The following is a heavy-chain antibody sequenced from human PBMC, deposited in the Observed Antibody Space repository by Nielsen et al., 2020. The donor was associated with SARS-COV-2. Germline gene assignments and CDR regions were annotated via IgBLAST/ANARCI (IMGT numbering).Heavy chain of an antibody. CDR2: IWYDGSNK. D-gene: IGHD5-12*01. CDR3: ARDLGHSGYDLYDY. Sequence: GESLKISCAASGFTFSSYGMHWVRQAPGKGLEWVAVIWYDGSNKYYADSVKGRFTISRDNAKNSLYLQMNSLRAEDTAVYYCARDLGHSGYDLYDYWGQGTLVTVSS. CDR1: GFTFSSYG. V-gene: IGHV3-33*01. J-gene: IGHJ4*02.